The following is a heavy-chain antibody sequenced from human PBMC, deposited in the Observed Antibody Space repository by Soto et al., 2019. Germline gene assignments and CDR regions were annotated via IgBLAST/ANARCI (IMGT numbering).Heavy chain of an antibody. Sequence: SVKVSCKASGGTFSSYAISWVRQAPVQGLEWMGGIIPIFGTANYAQKFQGRVTITADESTSTAYMELSSLRSEDTAVYYCAGRGGYCSSTSCLRFDYWGQGTLVTVSS. D-gene: IGHD2-2*01. J-gene: IGHJ4*02. CDR1: GGTFSSYA. CDR2: IIPIFGTA. V-gene: IGHV1-69*13. CDR3: AGRGGYCSSTSCLRFDY.